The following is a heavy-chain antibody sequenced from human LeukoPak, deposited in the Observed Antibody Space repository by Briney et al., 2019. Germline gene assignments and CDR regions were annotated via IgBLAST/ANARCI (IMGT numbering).Heavy chain of an antibody. Sequence: GGSLRLSCTVSGFTVSSSSMSWVRQAPGKGLEWVSFIYSDNTHYSDSVKGRFTISRDNAKNSLYLQMNSLRAEDTAVYYCARDYPYGGNSDDAFDIWGQGTMVTVSS. D-gene: IGHD4-23*01. CDR2: IYSDNT. J-gene: IGHJ3*02. V-gene: IGHV3-53*01. CDR1: GFTVSSSS. CDR3: ARDYPYGGNSDDAFDI.